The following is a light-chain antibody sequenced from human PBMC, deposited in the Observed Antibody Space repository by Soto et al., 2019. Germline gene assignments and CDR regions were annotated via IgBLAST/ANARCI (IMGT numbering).Light chain of an antibody. CDR1: SSDVGGYNY. Sequence: QSALTQPPSASGSPGQSVTISCTGTSSDVGGYNYVSWYQQHPGKAPKVIIYEVSKRPSGVPDRFSGSKSGSTASLTVSGLQAEDEADYYCSSYTSTRTYVFGTGTKLTVL. CDR3: SSYTSTRTYV. V-gene: IGLV2-8*01. CDR2: EVS. J-gene: IGLJ1*01.